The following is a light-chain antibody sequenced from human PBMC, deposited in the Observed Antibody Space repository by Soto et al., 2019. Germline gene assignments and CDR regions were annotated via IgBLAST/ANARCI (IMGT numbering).Light chain of an antibody. CDR3: QQYGSSPIT. CDR2: GAS. CDR1: QSVSSY. Sequence: EIVLTHSPATLSLSPGERATLSCRASQSVSSYLAWYQQKPGQAPSLLMHGASSRVTGIPERFSGSGSGTDFTLTISRLEPEDFAVYYCQQYGSSPITFGQGTRLEI. J-gene: IGKJ5*01. V-gene: IGKV3-20*01.